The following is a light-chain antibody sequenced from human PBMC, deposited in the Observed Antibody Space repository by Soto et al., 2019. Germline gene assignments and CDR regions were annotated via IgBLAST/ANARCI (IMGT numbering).Light chain of an antibody. Sequence: VIWMTQSPSLLSASTVDRFTVSCRMSQGISSYLAWYQQKPGKAPELLIYAASTLQSGVPSRFSGSGSGTEFTLTISSLQPDDFATYYCKQYNSYWKFGQGTKVDIK. J-gene: IGKJ1*01. CDR2: AAS. V-gene: IGKV1D-8*03. CDR1: QGISSY. CDR3: KQYNSYWK.